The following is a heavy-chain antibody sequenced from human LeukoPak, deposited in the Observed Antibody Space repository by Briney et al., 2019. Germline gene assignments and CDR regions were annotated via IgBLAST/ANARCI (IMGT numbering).Heavy chain of an antibody. CDR3: AKDIGNYNWHFDF. J-gene: IGHJ2*01. D-gene: IGHD4-11*01. CDR2: VSGSGGST. CDR1: GFTFTSYA. Sequence: GGSLRLSCAASGFTFTSYAVSWVRQAPGKVLEWVSAVSGSGGSTYYADSVKGRFTVSRDNSKNTLYLLMNSLRADDTAIYYCAKDIGNYNWHFDFWGRGTLVTVSS. V-gene: IGHV3-23*01.